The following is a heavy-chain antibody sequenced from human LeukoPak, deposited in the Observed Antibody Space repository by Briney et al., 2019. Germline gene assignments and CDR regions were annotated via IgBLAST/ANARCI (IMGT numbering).Heavy chain of an antibody. CDR2: IKQDGSEK. CDR1: GFTFSSYW. J-gene: IGHJ4*02. V-gene: IGHV3-7*01. D-gene: IGHD6-19*01. CDR3: ARDEQQWLDYFDY. Sequence: GGSLRLSCAASGFTFSSYWMSWVRQAPGKGLEGVANIKQDGSEKYYVDSVKGRFTISRDNAKNSLYLQMNSLRGEDTAVYYCARDEQQWLDYFDYWGQGTLVTVSS.